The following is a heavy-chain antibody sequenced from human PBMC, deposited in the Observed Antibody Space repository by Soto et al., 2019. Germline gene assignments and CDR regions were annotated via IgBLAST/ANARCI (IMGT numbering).Heavy chain of an antibody. J-gene: IGHJ4*02. V-gene: IGHV3-15*07. CDR2: IKSKSDGGTT. Sequence: GGSLRLSCAAPGFSFSDAWMNWVRQAPGKGLEWVARIKSKSDGGTTDYSAPVKGRFTISRDDSKNTLYLQMNSLRSEDTAVYYCAKDPKAGPPYYFDYWGQGSLVTVSS. D-gene: IGHD6-13*01. CDR1: GFSFSDAW. CDR3: AKDPKAGPPYYFDY.